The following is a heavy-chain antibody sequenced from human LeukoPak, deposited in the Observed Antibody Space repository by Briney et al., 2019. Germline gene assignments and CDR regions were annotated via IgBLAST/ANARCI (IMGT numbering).Heavy chain of an antibody. Sequence: PGGSLRLSCAASGFTVSSYYMSWVRQPPGKGLEWVSLLFSGGNTYYAASVKGRFSISRHNSGNTLYLQMNNLRAEDTAVYYCARVGPGYTYVYGAPYYFDSWGQGTLVTVSS. J-gene: IGHJ4*02. D-gene: IGHD5-18*01. CDR2: LFSGGNT. CDR3: ARVGPGYTYVYGAPYYFDS. V-gene: IGHV3-53*04. CDR1: GFTVSSYY.